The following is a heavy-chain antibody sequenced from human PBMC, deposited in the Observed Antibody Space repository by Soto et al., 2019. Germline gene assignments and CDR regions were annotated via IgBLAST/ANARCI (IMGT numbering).Heavy chain of an antibody. J-gene: IGHJ4*02. CDR3: ARDLESRDGIISHLDY. CDR1: GGSFRNHV. D-gene: IGHD3-3*02. V-gene: IGHV1-69*01. CDR2: IIPIIGTP. Sequence: QVQLVQSGAEVKKPGSSVKVSCKASGGSFRNHVFNWVRQAPGQGLEWMGGIIPIIGTPNYAQKFQGRVTITADASTDTVYLEVSSLRSQDTAVYYCARDLESRDGIISHLDYWGQGTLVTVSS.